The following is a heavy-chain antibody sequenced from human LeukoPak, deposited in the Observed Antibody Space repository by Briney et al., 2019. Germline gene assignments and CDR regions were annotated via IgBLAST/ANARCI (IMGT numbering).Heavy chain of an antibody. D-gene: IGHD6-19*01. J-gene: IGHJ4*02. CDR2: ISSSSSYI. CDR3: ARESPDSSSFDY. Sequence: GGSLRPSCAASGFTFSSYSMNWVRQAPGKGLEWVSSISSSSSYIYYADSVKGRFTISRDNAKNSLYLQMNSLRAEDTAVYYCARESPDSSSFDYWGQGTLVTISS. CDR1: GFTFSSYS. V-gene: IGHV3-21*01.